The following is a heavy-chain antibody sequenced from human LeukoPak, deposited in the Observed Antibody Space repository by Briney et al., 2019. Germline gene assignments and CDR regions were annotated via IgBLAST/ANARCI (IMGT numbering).Heavy chain of an antibody. CDR1: GFTFSSYE. J-gene: IGHJ4*02. D-gene: IGHD4-17*01. CDR2: ISSSGSTI. CDR3: AVTTVGFALDY. Sequence: GGSLRLSCAASGFTFSSYEMNWVRQAPGKGLEWVSDISSSGSTIDYADSVKGRFTISRDNAKNSLYLQMNSLRAEDTAVYYCAVTTVGFALDYWGQGTLVTVSS. V-gene: IGHV3-48*03.